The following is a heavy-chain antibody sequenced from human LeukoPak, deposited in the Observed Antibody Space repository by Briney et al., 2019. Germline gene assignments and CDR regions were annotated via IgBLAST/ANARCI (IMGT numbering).Heavy chain of an antibody. CDR3: AREMGARAWFDP. V-gene: IGHV1-18*01. D-gene: IGHD3-16*01. CDR1: GDTSTNYA. J-gene: IGHJ5*02. Sequence: ASVKVSCKATGDTSTNYAIVWVRQAPGQGLEWMGWIGAFKGYTNYAQKLQGRVTLTTDTSTSTVYMHLRSLRPDDTAVYYCAREMGARAWFDPWGQGTLVTVSS. CDR2: IGAFKGYT.